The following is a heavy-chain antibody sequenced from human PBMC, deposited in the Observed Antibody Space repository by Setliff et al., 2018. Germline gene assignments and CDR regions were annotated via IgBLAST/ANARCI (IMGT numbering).Heavy chain of an antibody. CDR3: ALSSLSICSGGNCPNVFDV. J-gene: IGHJ3*01. Sequence: ASVKVSCKSSGFTFTDYGITWVRQVPGQGLEWMGWINNYNFNTQYAQKLQGRVTMTTDTSTRTAYMELRSLRSDDTAVYFCALSSLSICSGGNCPNVFDVWGQGTMVTVS. CDR2: INNYNFNT. V-gene: IGHV1-18*01. CDR1: GFTFTDYG. D-gene: IGHD2-15*01.